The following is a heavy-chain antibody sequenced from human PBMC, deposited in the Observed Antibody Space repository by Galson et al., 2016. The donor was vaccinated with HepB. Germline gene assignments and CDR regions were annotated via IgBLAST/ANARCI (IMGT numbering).Heavy chain of an antibody. Sequence: TLSLTCTVSGGSVSSGGYCWNWIRQHPGKGLEWIGYIYHSGSTYYNPSLKSRLTISVDTSKNQFSLKLSSVTAADTAVYYCARSHYAFDIWGQGTMVTVSS. CDR1: GGSVSSGGYC. V-gene: IGHV4-31*03. CDR2: IYHSGST. D-gene: IGHD1-26*01. J-gene: IGHJ3*02. CDR3: ARSHYAFDI.